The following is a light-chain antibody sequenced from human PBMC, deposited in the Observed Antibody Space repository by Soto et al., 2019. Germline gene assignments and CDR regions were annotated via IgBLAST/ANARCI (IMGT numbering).Light chain of an antibody. Sequence: QSVLSQPPSASGTPGQRVTFSCSGSSSNIGSNYVFWYQHLPGTAPKLLIYSNNQRPSGVPDRFSGSKSGTSASLAISRLWDEDEAYYYCAACDGRRSAHVFGAGTKVTVL. CDR3: AACDGRRSAHV. J-gene: IGLJ1*01. V-gene: IGLV1-47*02. CDR1: SSNIGSNY. CDR2: SNN.